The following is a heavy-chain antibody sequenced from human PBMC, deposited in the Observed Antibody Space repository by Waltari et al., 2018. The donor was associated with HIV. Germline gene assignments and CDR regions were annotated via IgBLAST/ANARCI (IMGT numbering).Heavy chain of an antibody. J-gene: IGHJ5*02. D-gene: IGHD6-13*01. V-gene: IGHV3-53*01. CDR2: IYSGGST. CDR1: GFNVRSTY. Sequence: EVQLVESGGGLIEPGGSMRLSCAASGFNVRSTYMSWVRKAPGKGLEGVSVIYSGGSTYYADSVKGRFTISRDNSKNTLYLQMNSLRAEDTAVYYCARTSGTLGWFDPWGQGTLVTVSS. CDR3: ARTSGTLGWFDP.